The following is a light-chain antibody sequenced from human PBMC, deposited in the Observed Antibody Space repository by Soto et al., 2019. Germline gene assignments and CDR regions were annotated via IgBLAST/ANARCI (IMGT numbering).Light chain of an antibody. Sequence: QSALTQPPSVSGSPGQSVTLSCTGTSSDVGSSNRVSWYQQPPGTAPKLMIYEVSNRPSGVPDRFSGSKSGNTASLTISGLQAEDEADYYCSSYTSSNTFVFGGGTKVTVL. J-gene: IGLJ3*02. CDR1: SSDVGSSNR. V-gene: IGLV2-18*02. CDR3: SSYTSSNTFV. CDR2: EVS.